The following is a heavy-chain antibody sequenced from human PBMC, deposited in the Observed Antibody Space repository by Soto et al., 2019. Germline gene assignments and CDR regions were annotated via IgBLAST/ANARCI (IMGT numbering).Heavy chain of an antibody. J-gene: IGHJ4*02. D-gene: IGHD3-10*01. V-gene: IGHV1-69*01. Sequence: QVQLVQSGAEVKKPGSSVKVSCKASGGTFSSYAISWVRQAPGQGLEWMGGIIPIFGTANYAQNFQGRVTIAADESTNTAYMELSSLRSDDTAVYFCARDLDGSGNYYTDYWGQGTLVTVSS. CDR3: ARDLDGSGNYYTDY. CDR2: IIPIFGTA. CDR1: GGTFSSYA.